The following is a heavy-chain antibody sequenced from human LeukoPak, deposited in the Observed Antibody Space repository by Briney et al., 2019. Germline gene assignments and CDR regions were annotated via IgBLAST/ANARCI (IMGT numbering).Heavy chain of an antibody. CDR1: GFTFSDYY. CDR2: IRSSGSTI. J-gene: IGHJ4*02. CDR3: ARDSSSTYYFDS. V-gene: IGHV3-11*04. Sequence: PGGTLRLTCAASGFTFSDYYMSWIRQAPGKGLEWVSYIRSSGSTIYYADSVKGRFTVSRDNAKNSLYLQMNSLRAEDTAVYYCARDSSSTYYFDSWGQGTLVTVSS. D-gene: IGHD6-6*01.